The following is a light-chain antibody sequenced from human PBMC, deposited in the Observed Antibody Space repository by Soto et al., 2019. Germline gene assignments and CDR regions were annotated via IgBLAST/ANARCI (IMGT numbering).Light chain of an antibody. J-gene: IGKJ1*01. V-gene: IGKV1-39*01. CDR1: QSISSY. CDR2: AAS. Sequence: IQLSQSPSFLSASVGDRVTITCRASQSISSYLNWYQQKPGKAPKLLIYAASSLQSGVPSRFSGSGSGTDFTLTISSLQPEDFATYYCQQSYSTPRTFGQGTKVDIK. CDR3: QQSYSTPRT.